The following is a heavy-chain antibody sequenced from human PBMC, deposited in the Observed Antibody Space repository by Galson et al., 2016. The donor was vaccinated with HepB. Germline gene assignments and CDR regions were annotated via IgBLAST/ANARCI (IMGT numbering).Heavy chain of an antibody. D-gene: IGHD3-3*01. CDR1: GYTFIGHW. CDR3: ARDHSFADSAWWFDP. V-gene: IGHV1-46*01. J-gene: IGHJ5*02. CDR2: INPRTGTT. Sequence: SVKVSCKASGYTFIGHWMHWVRQAPGQGLEWMGIINPRTGTTGYAQNFQGRITLTSDTSANTVYMEMSSLRSEDTAVYYCARDHSFADSAWWFDPWGQGTLLIVSP.